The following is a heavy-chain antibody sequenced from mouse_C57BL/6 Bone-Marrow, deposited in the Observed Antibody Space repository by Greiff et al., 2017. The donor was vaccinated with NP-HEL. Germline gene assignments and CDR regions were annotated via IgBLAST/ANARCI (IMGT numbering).Heavy chain of an antibody. J-gene: IGHJ3*01. V-gene: IGHV8-8*01. D-gene: IGHD1-1*01. CDR3: ARPFDYYGLATGAY. Sequence: QVTLKESGPGILQPSQTLSLTCSFSGFSLSTFGMGVGWIRQPSGKGLEWLAHIWWDDDKYYNPALKSRPPISKDTSKNQVFLKIANVDTADTATYYCARPFDYYGLATGAYWGQGTLVTVSA. CDR2: IWWDDDK. CDR1: GFSLSTFGMG.